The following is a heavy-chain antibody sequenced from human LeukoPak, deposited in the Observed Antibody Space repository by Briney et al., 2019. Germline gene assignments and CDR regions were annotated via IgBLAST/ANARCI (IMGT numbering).Heavy chain of an antibody. J-gene: IGHJ5*02. V-gene: IGHV2-5*02. D-gene: IGHD4-17*01. CDR2: IYWDDDK. CDR3: AHIGGSCDYSHRFDP. CDR1: GFSLRTGAGG. Sequence: SGPTLVNPPQTLTLTCTFSGFSLRTGAGGVGGIRQPPGKALQWLPLIYWDDDKRYSPSLKSRLIITKDTSKNQVVLTITNMDPGHTATYYCAHIGGSCDYSHRFDPWGQETLVAVSS.